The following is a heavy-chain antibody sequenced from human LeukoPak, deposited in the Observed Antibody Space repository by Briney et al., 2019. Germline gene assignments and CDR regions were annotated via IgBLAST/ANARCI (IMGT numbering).Heavy chain of an antibody. CDR2: INHSGST. J-gene: IGHJ6*02. V-gene: IGHV4-34*01. Sequence: SETLSLTCAVYGGSFSGYYWSWIRQPPGKGLEWIGEINHSGSTNYNPSLKSRVTISVDTSKNQFSLKLSSVTAADTAVYYCATSPLGGSCSPYYYYGMDVWGQGTTVTVSS. CDR1: GGSFSGYY. D-gene: IGHD1-26*01. CDR3: ATSPLGGSCSPYYYYGMDV.